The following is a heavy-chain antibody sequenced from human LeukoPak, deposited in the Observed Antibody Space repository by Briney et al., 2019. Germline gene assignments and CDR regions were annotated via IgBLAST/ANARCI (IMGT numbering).Heavy chain of an antibody. V-gene: IGHV3-13*04. CDR1: GFTFISHD. CDR2: IDTAGGT. CDR3: ARRRYGLGSYSDAFDI. J-gene: IGHJ3*02. D-gene: IGHD3-10*01. Sequence: PGGSLRLACAASGFTFISHDMHWVRQPTGKGLEWVSGIDTAGGTYYAGSVKGRFTISRENAKNSLSLQMNSLRAGDTAVYYCARRRYGLGSYSDAFDIWGQGTMVTVSS.